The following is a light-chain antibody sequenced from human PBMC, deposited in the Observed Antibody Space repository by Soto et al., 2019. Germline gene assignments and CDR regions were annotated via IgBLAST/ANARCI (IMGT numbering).Light chain of an antibody. CDR2: GAS. J-gene: IGKJ1*01. V-gene: IGKV3-20*01. Sequence: EIVLTQSPGTLSLSPGERATLSCRASQSVSSSYLAWYQQKPGQAPRLLIYGASSRATGIPDRFSGSGSGKDFTLTISRLEPEDFAVYYCQQYGSSPWTFGQGTKVEL. CDR1: QSVSSSY. CDR3: QQYGSSPWT.